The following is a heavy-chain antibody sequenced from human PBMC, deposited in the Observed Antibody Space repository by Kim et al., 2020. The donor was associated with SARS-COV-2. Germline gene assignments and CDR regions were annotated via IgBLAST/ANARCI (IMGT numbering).Heavy chain of an antibody. CDR1: GYSFTSYW. CDR3: ASYAAAGTSYAFDI. V-gene: IGHV5-10-1*01. J-gene: IGHJ3*02. CDR2: FDPSDSYT. Sequence: GESLKISCKGSGYSFTSYWISWVRQMPGKGLEWMGRFDPSDSYTNYSPSFQGHVTISADKSISTAYLQWSSLKASDTAMYYCASYAAAGTSYAFDIWGQGTMVTVSS. D-gene: IGHD6-13*01.